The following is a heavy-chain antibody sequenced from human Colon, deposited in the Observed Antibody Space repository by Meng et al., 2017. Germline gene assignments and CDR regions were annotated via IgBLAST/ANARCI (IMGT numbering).Heavy chain of an antibody. CDR2: VYRGGST. D-gene: IGHD7-27*01. Sequence: GGSLRLSCAVSDFTVSDKYMGWLRQAPGKGLEWVSIVYRGGSTDYPDSVKGRFTISRDNSKDTLYLQMNSLRGDDTAVYYCATSSLGWGGDAFGIWGRGTTVTVSS. V-gene: IGHV3-53*01. J-gene: IGHJ3*02. CDR1: DFTVSDKY. CDR3: ATSSLGWGGDAFGI.